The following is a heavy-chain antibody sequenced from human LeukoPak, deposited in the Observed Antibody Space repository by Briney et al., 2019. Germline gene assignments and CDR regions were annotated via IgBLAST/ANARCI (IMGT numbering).Heavy chain of an antibody. J-gene: IGHJ3*02. CDR3: ARDRARLITGTTLGI. CDR2: INPNSGGT. V-gene: IGHV1-2*06. CDR1: GYTFTGYY. D-gene: IGHD1-20*01. Sequence: ASVKVSYKASGYTFTGYYMHWVRQAPGQGLEWMGRINPNSGGTNYAQKFQGRVTMTRDTSISTAYMELSRLRSDDTAVYYCARDRARLITGTTLGIWGQGTMVTVSS.